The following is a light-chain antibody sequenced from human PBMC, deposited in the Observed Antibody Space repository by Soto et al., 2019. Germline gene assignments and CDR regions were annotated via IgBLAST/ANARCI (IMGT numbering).Light chain of an antibody. J-gene: IGKJ1*01. V-gene: IGKV3-15*01. Sequence: ETVMTQSPATLSVSPGERATLSCRASQSVNSNLAWYQQKLGQAPRVLIFGASTRATGIPARFSGSGSGTEFSLTTNSLQSEDFAVYYCQEYNTWPWTFGQGTKV. CDR1: QSVNSN. CDR2: GAS. CDR3: QEYNTWPWT.